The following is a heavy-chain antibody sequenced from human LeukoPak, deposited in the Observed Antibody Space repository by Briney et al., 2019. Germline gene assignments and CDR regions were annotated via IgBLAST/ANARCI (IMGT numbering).Heavy chain of an antibody. CDR3: ARQNDFRLDY. D-gene: IGHD3-3*01. J-gene: IGHJ4*02. V-gene: IGHV5-51*01. CDR1: GYPFSSYW. CDR2: IYPGDSDT. Sequence: GESLKISFKGSGYPFSSYWIGWGRPRPGKGVEWMGIIYPGDSDTRYSPSLQGHVTISVDTSIGTAYLQWSSLKASDTAIYYCARQNDFRLDYWGQGTLVTVSS.